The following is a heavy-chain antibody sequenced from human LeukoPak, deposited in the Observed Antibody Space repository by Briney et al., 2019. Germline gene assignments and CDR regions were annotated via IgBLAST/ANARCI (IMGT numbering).Heavy chain of an antibody. J-gene: IGHJ5*02. CDR1: GYTFTGYA. V-gene: IGHV1-3*01. Sequence: ASVKVSCKASGYTFTGYAMHWVRQAPGQRLKWMGWINAGNGNTKYSQKFQGRVTITRDTSASTAYMELSSLRSEDTAVYYCARDRRSNWFDPWGQGTLVTVSS. CDR3: ARDRRSNWFDP. CDR2: INAGNGNT.